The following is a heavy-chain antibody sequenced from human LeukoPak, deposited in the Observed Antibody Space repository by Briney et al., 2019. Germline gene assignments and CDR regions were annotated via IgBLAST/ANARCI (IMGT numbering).Heavy chain of an antibody. J-gene: IGHJ4*02. Sequence: GGSLRLXCAASGFSFSGYWMSWVRLAPGKGLESVANINKDGSENYYVDSVRGRFNISRDNAKNSLYLHMNSLRAEDTAVYYCARRYCSGSSCYSVDYWGQGTLVTVSS. V-gene: IGHV3-7*01. CDR2: INKDGSEN. D-gene: IGHD2-15*01. CDR3: ARRYCSGSSCYSVDY. CDR1: GFSFSGYW.